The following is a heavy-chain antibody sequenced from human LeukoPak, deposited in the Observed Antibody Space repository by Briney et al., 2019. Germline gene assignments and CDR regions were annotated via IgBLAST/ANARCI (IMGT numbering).Heavy chain of an antibody. D-gene: IGHD3-22*01. CDR3: AKENAQYYYDSRGYYTSRGYMDV. Sequence: GGSLRLSWAASGFTFSSYAMSWVRQAPGKGLEWVSTMSGSGGSTYYADSVKGRFTISRDNSKNTLYLQMNSLRAEDTAVYYCAKENAQYYYDSRGYYTSRGYMDVWGKGTTVTISS. V-gene: IGHV3-23*01. CDR2: MSGSGGST. CDR1: GFTFSSYA. J-gene: IGHJ6*03.